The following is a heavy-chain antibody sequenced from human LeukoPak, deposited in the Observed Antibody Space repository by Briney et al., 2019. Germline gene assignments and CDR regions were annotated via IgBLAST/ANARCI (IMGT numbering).Heavy chain of an antibody. Sequence: GASVKVSCRASGYTFTSYGISWVRQAPGQGLEWMGWISAYNGNTNYAQKLQGRVTMTTDTSTSTAYMELRSLRSDDTAVYYCARDPGLELPLAPDYWGQGTLVTVSS. D-gene: IGHD1-7*01. J-gene: IGHJ4*02. CDR3: ARDPGLELPLAPDY. CDR1: GYTFTSYG. V-gene: IGHV1-18*01. CDR2: ISAYNGNT.